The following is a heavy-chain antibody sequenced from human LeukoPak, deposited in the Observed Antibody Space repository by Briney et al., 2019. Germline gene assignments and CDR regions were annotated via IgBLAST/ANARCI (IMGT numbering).Heavy chain of an antibody. J-gene: IGHJ5*02. V-gene: IGHV3-30-3*01. CDR1: GFTFSSYA. CDR3: ARHYGP. Sequence: QPGGSLRLSCAASGFTFSSYAMHWVRQAPGKGLEWVAVISYDGSNKYYADSVKGRFTISRDNSKNTLYLQMNSLRAEDTAVYYCARHYGPWGQGTLVTVSS. CDR2: ISYDGSNK. D-gene: IGHD3-16*01.